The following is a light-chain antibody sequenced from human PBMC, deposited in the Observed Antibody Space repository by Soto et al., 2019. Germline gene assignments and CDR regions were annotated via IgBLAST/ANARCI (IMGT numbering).Light chain of an antibody. Sequence: EIVMTQSPATLSVSPGERATLSCRASQSVSSNLAWYQQTPGQTPKLLIYVASTRATGIPARFGGSGSGTQFTLTSSRRQSQDFAVSYCQQYNVWPLTFGGGTTVEFK. CDR2: VAS. J-gene: IGKJ4*01. V-gene: IGKV3-15*01. CDR3: QQYNVWPLT. CDR1: QSVSSN.